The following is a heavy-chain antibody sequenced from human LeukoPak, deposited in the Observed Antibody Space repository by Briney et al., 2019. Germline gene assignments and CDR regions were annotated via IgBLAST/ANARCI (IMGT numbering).Heavy chain of an antibody. V-gene: IGHV1-69*13. J-gene: IGHJ4*02. D-gene: IGHD3-22*01. Sequence: GASVKVSCKASGGTFSSYAISWVRQAPGQGLEWMGGIIPIFGTANYTQKFQGRVTITADESTSTAYMELSSLRSEDTAVYYCARAPSITMIVGTWGQGTLVTVSS. CDR2: IIPIFGTA. CDR1: GGTFSSYA. CDR3: ARAPSITMIVGT.